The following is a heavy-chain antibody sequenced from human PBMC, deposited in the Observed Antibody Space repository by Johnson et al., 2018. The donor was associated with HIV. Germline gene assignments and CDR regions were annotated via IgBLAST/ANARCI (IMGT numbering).Heavy chain of an antibody. Sequence: QVQLVESGGGLVQPGGSLRLSCAASAFTFASYGMHWVRQAPGKGLEWVAFIRSDGSTTYYADSVKGRFTISRDNSKNTLSLQMNSLRAEDTAVYYWAQGGAHCAGYCFRAFDMCGQGTMVIVSS. CDR2: IRSDGSTT. V-gene: IGHV3-30*02. J-gene: IGHJ3*02. CDR1: AFTFASYG. CDR3: AQGGAHCAGYCFRAFDM. D-gene: IGHD2-21*01.